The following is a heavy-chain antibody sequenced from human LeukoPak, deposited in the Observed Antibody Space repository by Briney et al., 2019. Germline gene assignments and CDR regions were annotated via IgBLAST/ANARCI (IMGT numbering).Heavy chain of an antibody. J-gene: IGHJ4*02. CDR1: GGTFSSYA. CDR3: ARGLLGYCSGGSCPAYYFDY. CDR2: IIPIFGTA. Sequence: ASVKVSCKASGGTFSSYAISWVRQAPGQGLEWMGGIIPIFGTANYAQKFQGRVTITADESTSTAYMELSSLRSEDTAVYYCARGLLGYCSGGSCPAYYFDYWGQGTLVTVSS. D-gene: IGHD2-15*01. V-gene: IGHV1-69*01.